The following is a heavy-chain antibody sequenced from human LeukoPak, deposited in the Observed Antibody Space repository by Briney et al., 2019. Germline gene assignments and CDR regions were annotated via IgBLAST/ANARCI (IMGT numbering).Heavy chain of an antibody. CDR2: IIPIFGTA. J-gene: IGHJ4*02. CDR1: GYTFTSYD. CDR3: ARGVGYSGSSDY. Sequence: SVKVSCKASGYTFTSYDINWVRQAPGQGLEWMGGIIPIFGTANYAQKFQGRVTITTDESTSTAYMELSSLRSEDTAVYYCARGVGYSGSSDYWGQGTLVTVSS. V-gene: IGHV1-69*05. D-gene: IGHD1-26*01.